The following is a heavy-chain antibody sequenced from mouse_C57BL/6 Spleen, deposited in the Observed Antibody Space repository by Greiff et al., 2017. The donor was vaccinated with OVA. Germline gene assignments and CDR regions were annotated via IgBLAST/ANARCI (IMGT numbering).Heavy chain of an antibody. Sequence: QVQLQQPGAELVLPGASVKLSCKASGYTFTSYWMHWVKQRPGQGLEWIGEIDPSDSYTYYNQKFKGKSTLTVDKSSSTSYMQLSSLTAEDSVVYYCAKALIGNYFDYWGQGTTLTVSS. CDR1: GYTFTSYW. J-gene: IGHJ2*01. CDR2: IDPSDSYT. CDR3: AKALIGNYFDY. V-gene: IGHV1-69*01. D-gene: IGHD2-4*01.